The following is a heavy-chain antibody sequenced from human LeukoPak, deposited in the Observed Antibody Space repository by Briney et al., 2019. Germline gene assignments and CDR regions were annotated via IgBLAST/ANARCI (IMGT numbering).Heavy chain of an antibody. Sequence: GGSLRLSCAASGFTFSGYAMTWVRQAPGKGLEWVSAISGSGGSTYYADSVKGRFTISRDNSKNTVYLRMNSLRAEDTAVYYCARDSSGWYRGYFDYWGQGTLVTVSS. J-gene: IGHJ4*02. D-gene: IGHD6-19*01. V-gene: IGHV3-23*01. CDR3: ARDSSGWYRGYFDY. CDR2: ISGSGGST. CDR1: GFTFSGYA.